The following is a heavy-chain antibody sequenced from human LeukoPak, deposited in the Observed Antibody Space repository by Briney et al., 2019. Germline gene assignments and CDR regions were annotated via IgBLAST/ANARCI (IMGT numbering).Heavy chain of an antibody. D-gene: IGHD3-22*01. Sequence: SETLSLTCAVSGGSISSSNWWSWVRQPPGKGLEWIGEIYHSGSTNYNPSLKSRVTISVDKSKNQFSLKLSSVTAADTAVYYCARDSYYDSSGVDYWGQGTLVTVSS. J-gene: IGHJ4*02. V-gene: IGHV4-4*02. CDR1: GGSISSSNW. CDR2: IYHSGST. CDR3: ARDSYYDSSGVDY.